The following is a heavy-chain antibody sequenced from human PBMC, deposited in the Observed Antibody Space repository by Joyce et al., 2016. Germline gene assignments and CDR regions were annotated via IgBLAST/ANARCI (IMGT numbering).Heavy chain of an antibody. CDR3: VRGGPYNWFDP. Sequence: QVQLVQSGAEVKKPGSSVKVSCKASGGTFSSYTISWVRQAPGQGLEWMGRIIPIPDIANYAQKFQGRVTVTADKSTSTAYMELSSLRSEDTAVYYCVRGGPYNWFDPWGQGTLVTVSS. CDR2: IIPIPDIA. D-gene: IGHD3-16*01. V-gene: IGHV1-69*02. CDR1: GGTFSSYT. J-gene: IGHJ5*02.